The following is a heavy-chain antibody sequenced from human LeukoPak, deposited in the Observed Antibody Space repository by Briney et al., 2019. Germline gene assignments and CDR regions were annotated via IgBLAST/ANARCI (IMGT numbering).Heavy chain of an antibody. CDR3: ARVPEWWLPIHDASDI. V-gene: IGHV1-8*01. CDR1: GYTFTSYD. CDR2: MNPNSGKT. Sequence: ASVKVSCKASGYTFTSYDINWVRQATGQGLEWMGWMNPNSGKTGYAQKFQGRVTMTRNTSISTAYMELSSLRSEDTAVYYCARVPEWWLPIHDASDIWGQGTMVTVSS. J-gene: IGHJ3*02. D-gene: IGHD2-15*01.